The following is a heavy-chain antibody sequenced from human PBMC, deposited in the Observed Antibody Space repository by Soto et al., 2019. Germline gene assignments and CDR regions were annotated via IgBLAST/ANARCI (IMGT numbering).Heavy chain of an antibody. D-gene: IGHD1-26*01. J-gene: IGHJ4*02. CDR1: GGTFSSHG. V-gene: IGHV1-69*06. CDR2: IIPTFGTP. CDR3: ASERSAQHFDC. Sequence: QVQLVQSGTVVQRRGSSVKVSCQASGGTFSSHGMAWVRQAPGHGLEWMGGIIPTFGTPTYAPKFQGRVTTTADKSTNTDYMELTSLRSEDPGVYYSASERSAQHFDCWGQGTLITVS.